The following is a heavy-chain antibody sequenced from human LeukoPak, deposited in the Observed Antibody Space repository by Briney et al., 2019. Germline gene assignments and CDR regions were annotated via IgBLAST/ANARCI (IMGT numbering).Heavy chain of an antibody. D-gene: IGHD3-22*01. J-gene: IGHJ4*02. V-gene: IGHV1-2*02. CDR2: INPNSGGT. CDR3: ARGSYYYDSSGYLYY. CDR1: GYTFTGYY. Sequence: ASVKVSCKASGYTFTGYYMHWVRQAPGQGLEWMGWINPNSGGTNYAQKFQGRVTMTRDTSISTAYMELSRLRSDDTAVYYCARGSYYYDSSGYLYYWGQGTLVTVSS.